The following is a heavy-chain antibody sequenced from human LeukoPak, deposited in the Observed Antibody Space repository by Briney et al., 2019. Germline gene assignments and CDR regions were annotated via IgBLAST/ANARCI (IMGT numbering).Heavy chain of an antibody. J-gene: IGHJ5*02. CDR2: MNPNSGNT. V-gene: IGHV1-8*01. CDR1: GYTFTSYD. CDR3: ARGNRVRRPTSRYSGYDLLCIWFDH. D-gene: IGHD5-12*01. Sequence: GASVKVSCKASGYTFTSYDINWVRQATGQGLEWMGWMNPNSGNTGYAQKFQGRVTMTRNTSISTAYMELSSLRSEDTAVYYCARGNRVRRPTSRYSGYDLLCIWFDHWGQGTLVTVSS.